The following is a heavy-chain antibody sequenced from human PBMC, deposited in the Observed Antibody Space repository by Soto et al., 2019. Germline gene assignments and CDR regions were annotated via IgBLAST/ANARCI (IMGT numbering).Heavy chain of an antibody. Sequence: ASEKVSCKVSGYTLPELSMHWVRQAPGKGREWMGGFDPEDGETIYAQKFQGRVTMTEDTSTDTAYMELSSLRSEDTAVYYCATSILQLVRLRWGQGTLVTVSS. V-gene: IGHV1-24*01. CDR2: FDPEDGET. CDR1: GYTLPELS. CDR3: ATSILQLVRLR. J-gene: IGHJ4*02. D-gene: IGHD6-6*01.